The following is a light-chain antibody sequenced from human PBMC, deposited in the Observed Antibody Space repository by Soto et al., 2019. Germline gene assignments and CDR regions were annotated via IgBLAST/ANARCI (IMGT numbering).Light chain of an antibody. J-gene: IGKJ2*01. CDR2: LGS. V-gene: IGKV2-28*01. CDR1: QSLLHSNGYNY. CDR3: MQALQTPYT. Sequence: DIVMTQSPLSLPVTPGEPAYISCRSSQSLLHSNGYNYFDWYLQKPGQSPQLLIYLGSNRASGVPDRFSGSGSGTEFTLKISRVEAEDVGVYYCMQALQTPYTFGQGTKLEIK.